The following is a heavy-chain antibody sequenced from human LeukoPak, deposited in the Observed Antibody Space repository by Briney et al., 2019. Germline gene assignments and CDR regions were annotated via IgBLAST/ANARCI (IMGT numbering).Heavy chain of an antibody. CDR2: IDPSDSYT. CDR3: ARSRYCSTTSCPNPDY. V-gene: IGHV5-10-1*01. J-gene: IGHJ4*02. CDR1: GYSFTTYW. D-gene: IGHD2-2*01. Sequence: GESLKISCRGSGYSFTTYWISWVRQMPDKGLEWMGRIDPSDSYTNYSPSFQGHVTISSDKSIGTAYLQWSSLKASDTAMYYCARSRYCSTTSCPNPDYWGQGTLVTVSS.